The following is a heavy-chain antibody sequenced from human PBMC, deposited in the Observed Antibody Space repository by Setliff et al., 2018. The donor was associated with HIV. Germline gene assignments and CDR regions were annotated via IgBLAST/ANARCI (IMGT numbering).Heavy chain of an antibody. J-gene: IGHJ3*02. CDR2: IYHSGKT. V-gene: IGHV4-39*01. CDR3: GRVAGYCAPSRCYGYNAFDI. D-gene: IGHD2-15*01. Sequence: SETLSLTCSVSGGSISDNKYYWSWIRQPPGKGLEWTGSIYHSGKTYYNPSLKSRLTISVDTSKNQFSLKLSTVTAADTAVYYCGRVAGYCAPSRCYGYNAFDIWGPGTMVTVSS. CDR1: GGSISDNKYY.